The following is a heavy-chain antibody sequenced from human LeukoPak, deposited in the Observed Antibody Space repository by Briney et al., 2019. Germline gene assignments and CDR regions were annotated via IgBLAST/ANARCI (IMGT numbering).Heavy chain of an antibody. J-gene: IGHJ4*02. V-gene: IGHV3-23*01. CDR2: ISSSGGST. CDR1: GFTFSSYS. CDR3: AKEKSSWDIVVVLAAIRY. D-gene: IGHD2-2*01. Sequence: AGSLRLSCAASGFTFSSYSMSGVRQAPGKGLEWVSAISSSGGSTYYADSVKGGFTISRDNSKNTLYLQLYSLRAEDTAVYYCAKEKSSWDIVVVLAAIRYWGQGTVVTVS.